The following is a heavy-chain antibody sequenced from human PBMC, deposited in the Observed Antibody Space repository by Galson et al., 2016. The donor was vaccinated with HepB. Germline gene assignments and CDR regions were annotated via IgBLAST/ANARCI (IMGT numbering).Heavy chain of an antibody. V-gene: IGHV3-48*02. CDR2: ISSSSSTI. CDR3: ARGGVAVVYGYNFAY. CDR1: GFTFSSYS. Sequence: SLRLSCAASGFTFSSYSMDWVRQAPGKGLEWVSYISSSSSTIYYADSVKGRFTISRDNAQNSLYLQINSLRDEDTAVYYCARGGVAVVYGYNFAYWGQGTLVTVSS. J-gene: IGHJ4*02. D-gene: IGHD5-24*01.